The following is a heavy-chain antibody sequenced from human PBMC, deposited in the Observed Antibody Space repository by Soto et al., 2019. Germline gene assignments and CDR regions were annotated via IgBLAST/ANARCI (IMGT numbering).Heavy chain of an antibody. Sequence: SETLSLTCTVSGGSISSGGYYWSWIRQHPGKGLEWIGYIYYSGSTYYNPSLKSRVTISVDTSKNQFSLKLSSVTAADTAVYYCARGTIVVVPAASYYYYYGMDVWGQGTTVTVSS. CDR1: GGSISSGGYY. V-gene: IGHV4-31*03. CDR2: IYYSGST. D-gene: IGHD2-2*01. J-gene: IGHJ6*02. CDR3: ARGTIVVVPAASYYYYYGMDV.